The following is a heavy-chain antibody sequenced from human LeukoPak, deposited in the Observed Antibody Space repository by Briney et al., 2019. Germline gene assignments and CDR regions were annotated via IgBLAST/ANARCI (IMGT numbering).Heavy chain of an antibody. CDR2: ISSSSSYI. D-gene: IGHD3-22*01. Sequence: GGSLRLSCAASGFTFSSYSMNWVRQAPGKGLEWVSSISSSSSYIYYADSVKGRFTISRDNAKNSLYLQMNSLRAEDTAVYYCASYYDSSGYYAYWGQGILVTVSS. CDR1: GFTFSSYS. V-gene: IGHV3-21*01. J-gene: IGHJ4*02. CDR3: ASYYDSSGYYAY.